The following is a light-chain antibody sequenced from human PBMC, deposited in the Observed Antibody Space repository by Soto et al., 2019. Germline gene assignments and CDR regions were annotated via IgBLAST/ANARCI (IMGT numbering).Light chain of an antibody. CDR3: QQYDNLPVFT. V-gene: IGKV1-33*01. Sequence: DIQMTQSPSSLSASVGDRVTITCQASQDISNYLNWYQQKPWKAPKLLIYDASNLETGVPSRCSGSGSGTDFTFPISSLQPEDIATDYCQQYDNLPVFTFGPGTKVDIK. J-gene: IGKJ3*01. CDR1: QDISNY. CDR2: DAS.